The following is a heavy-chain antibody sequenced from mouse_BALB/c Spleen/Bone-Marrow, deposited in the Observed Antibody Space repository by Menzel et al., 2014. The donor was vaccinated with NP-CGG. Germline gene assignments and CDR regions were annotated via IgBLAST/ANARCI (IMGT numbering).Heavy chain of an antibody. V-gene: IGHV5-12*02. CDR2: ISNGGGST. D-gene: IGHD2-4*01. Sequence: EVQLVESGGGLVQPGGSLKLSCATSGFTFSDYYMYWVRQTPEKRLEWVAYISNGGGSTYYPDTVKGRFTISRDNAENTLYLQMSRLKSEDTAMYYCARHSDYDYFDYWGQGTTLTVSS. CDR1: GFTFSDYY. CDR3: ARHSDYDYFDY. J-gene: IGHJ2*01.